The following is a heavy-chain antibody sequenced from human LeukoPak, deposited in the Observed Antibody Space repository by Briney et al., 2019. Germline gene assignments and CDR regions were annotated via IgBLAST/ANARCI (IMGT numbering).Heavy chain of an antibody. Sequence: PGGSLRLSCAVSRFTFSNYNMNWVRQAPGKGLEWVSYISSSGSTIYYADSVKGRFTISRDNAKNSLYLQMNSLRAGDTAVYFCARDRAVVGPLTDCSGGNCYPALDYWGQGTLVTVSS. CDR2: ISSSGSTI. CDR1: RFTFSNYN. D-gene: IGHD2-15*01. V-gene: IGHV3-48*04. J-gene: IGHJ4*02. CDR3: ARDRAVVGPLTDCSGGNCYPALDY.